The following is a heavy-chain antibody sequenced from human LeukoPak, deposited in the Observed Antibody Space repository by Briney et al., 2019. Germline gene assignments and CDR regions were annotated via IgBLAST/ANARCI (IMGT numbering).Heavy chain of an antibody. CDR3: ARDQSSSWYFDY. J-gene: IGHJ4*02. CDR2: ISSSGSTI. CDR1: GFTSSSYE. D-gene: IGHD6-13*01. V-gene: IGHV3-48*03. Sequence: GGSLRLSCAASGFTSSSYEMNWVRQAPGKGLEWVSYISSSGSTIYYADSVKGRFTISRDNAKNSLYLQMNSLRAEDTAVYYCARDQSSSWYFDYGARETLVPVSS.